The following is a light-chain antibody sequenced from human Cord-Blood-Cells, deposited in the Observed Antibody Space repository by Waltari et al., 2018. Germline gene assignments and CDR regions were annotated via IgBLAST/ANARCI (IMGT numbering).Light chain of an antibody. CDR3: CSYAGSSTWV. CDR1: RSDVGRYNL. V-gene: IGLV2-23*01. J-gene: IGLJ3*02. CDR2: EGS. Sequence: QSALTQPASVSGSPGQSITISCPGTRSDVGRYNLVSWYQQHPGKAPKPMIYEGSKRPSGVSNRFSGSKSGNTASLTISGLQAEDEADYYCCSYAGSSTWVFGGGTKLTVL.